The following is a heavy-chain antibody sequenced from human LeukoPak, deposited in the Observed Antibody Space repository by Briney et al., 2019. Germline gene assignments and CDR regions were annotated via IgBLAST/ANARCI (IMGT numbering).Heavy chain of an antibody. V-gene: IGHV3-33*01. D-gene: IGHD5-12*01. Sequence: GRSLRLSCAASGFTFSRFGMHWVRQAPGKGLEWVAVIWYDGSNKYYADSVKGRFTISRDNSKNTLFLQMNNLRAEDTAVYYCARARPFGGYLDIWGQGTLVTVSS. CDR2: IWYDGSNK. CDR1: GFTFSRFG. CDR3: ARARPFGGYLDI. J-gene: IGHJ4*02.